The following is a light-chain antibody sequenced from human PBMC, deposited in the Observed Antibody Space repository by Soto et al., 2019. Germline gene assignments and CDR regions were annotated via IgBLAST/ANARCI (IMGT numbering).Light chain of an antibody. J-gene: IGKJ2*03. Sequence: EIVMTQSPATLSVSPGERVTLPCRASQNVNSNLAWYQQKPGQAPRLLIYRASTRATGVPDRFSGSGSGTEFTLTISSLQSEDFAVYSCQQYNSWPPAEFSFGQGTKLEIK. CDR3: QQYNSWPPAEFS. CDR1: QNVNSN. CDR2: RAS. V-gene: IGKV3-15*01.